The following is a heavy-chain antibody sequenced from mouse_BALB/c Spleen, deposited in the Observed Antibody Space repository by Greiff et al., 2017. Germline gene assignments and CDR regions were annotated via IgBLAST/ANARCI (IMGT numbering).Heavy chain of an antibody. CDR3: ARHRTSYYAMDY. Sequence: DVMLVESGGGLVQPGGSLKLSCAASGFTFSSYTMSWVRQTPEKRLEWVAYISNGGGSTYYPDTVKGRFTISRDNAKNTLYLQMSSLKSEDTAMYYCARHRTSYYAMDYWGQGTSVTVSS. CDR1: GFTFSSYT. V-gene: IGHV5-12-2*01. J-gene: IGHJ4*01. CDR2: ISNGGGST.